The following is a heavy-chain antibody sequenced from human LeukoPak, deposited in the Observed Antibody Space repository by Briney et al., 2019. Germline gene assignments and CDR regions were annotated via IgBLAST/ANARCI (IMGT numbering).Heavy chain of an antibody. Sequence: PGGSLRLSCAASGFTFNNYGMHCVRQAPGKGLEWVAFISEDGSNEKYADSVKGRFTISRDNSKNMLYLQMNSLRVEDTAVYYCASPYGDYLPDYWGQGTLVTVSS. CDR2: ISEDGSNE. CDR1: GFTFNNYG. V-gene: IGHV3-30*03. CDR3: ASPYGDYLPDY. J-gene: IGHJ4*02. D-gene: IGHD4-17*01.